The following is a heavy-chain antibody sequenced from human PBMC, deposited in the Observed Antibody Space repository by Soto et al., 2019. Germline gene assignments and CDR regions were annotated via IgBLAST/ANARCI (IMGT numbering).Heavy chain of an antibody. Sequence: GGSLRLSCAASGFTFSSYSMNWVRQATGKGLEWVSSISSSSSYIYYADSVKGRFTISRDNAKNSLYLQMNSLRAEDTAVYYCARDRAPFCTNGVCYSNYMDVWGKGTTVTVSS. CDR2: ISSSSSYI. D-gene: IGHD2-8*01. J-gene: IGHJ6*03. V-gene: IGHV3-21*01. CDR1: GFTFSSYS. CDR3: ARDRAPFCTNGVCYSNYMDV.